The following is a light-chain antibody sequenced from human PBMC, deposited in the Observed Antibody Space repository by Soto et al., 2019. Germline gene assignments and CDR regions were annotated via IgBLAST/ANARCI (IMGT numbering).Light chain of an antibody. J-gene: IGKJ2*01. CDR2: AAS. V-gene: IGKV1-39*01. CDR3: QQSYITPYT. CDR1: QSISSH. Sequence: DIQMTQSPSSLSASVGDRVTITCRASQSISSHLNWYQLKPGKAPKLLIYAASSLQSGVPSRFGGSGSGTDFTLTISSLQPEDFATYSCQQSYITPYTFGQGTKLQIK.